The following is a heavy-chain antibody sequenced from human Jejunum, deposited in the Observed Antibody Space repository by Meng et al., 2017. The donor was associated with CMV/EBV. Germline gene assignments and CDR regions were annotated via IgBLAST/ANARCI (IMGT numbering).Heavy chain of an antibody. J-gene: IGHJ4*02. CDR3: AKDGGSYLDYYFDY. CDR2: INPKTGDT. D-gene: IGHD1-26*01. Sequence: EYTFTDYYVQWVRQAPGQGLEWMGWINPKTGDTNYAQKFQGRVIMTRDMSINTVHMELARLRSDDTAVYYCAKDGGSYLDYYFDYWGQGTLVTVSS. CDR1: EYTFTDYY. V-gene: IGHV1-2*02.